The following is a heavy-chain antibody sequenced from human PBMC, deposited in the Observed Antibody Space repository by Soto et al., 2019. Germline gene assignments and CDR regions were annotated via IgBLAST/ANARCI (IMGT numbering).Heavy chain of an antibody. CDR2: ISAYNGNT. CDR3: ARVVGARTHYGMDV. J-gene: IGHJ6*02. D-gene: IGHD1-26*01. Sequence: ASVKVSCKASGYRFTSYGISWVRQAPGQGLEWMGWISAYNGNTNYAQKLQGRVTMTTDTSTSTAYMELRSLRSDDTAVYYCARVVGARTHYGMDVWGQGTTVTVSS. CDR1: GYRFTSYG. V-gene: IGHV1-18*01.